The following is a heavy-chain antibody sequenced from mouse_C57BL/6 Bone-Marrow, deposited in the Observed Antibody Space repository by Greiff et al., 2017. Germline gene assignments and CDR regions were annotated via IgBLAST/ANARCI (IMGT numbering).Heavy chain of an antibody. J-gene: IGHJ2*01. CDR2: INPSSGYN. CDR1: GYTFTSYW. CDR3: ARAGYYYGSSYFDY. D-gene: IGHD1-1*01. Sequence: VQLQQSGAELAKPGASVKLSCKASGYTFTSYWMHGVKKRPGPGLEWIGYINPSSGYNKYSQKFKDKATLTADKSSSTAYMQLSSRTYEDSAVYYCARAGYYYGSSYFDYWGQDTTLTVSS. V-gene: IGHV1-7*01.